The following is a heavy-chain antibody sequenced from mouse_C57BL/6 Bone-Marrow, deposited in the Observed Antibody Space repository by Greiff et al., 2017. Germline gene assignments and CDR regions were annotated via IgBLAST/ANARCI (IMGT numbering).Heavy chain of an antibody. V-gene: IGHV1-5*01. J-gene: IGHJ3*01. D-gene: IGHD2-4*01. CDR1: GYTFTSYW. CDR2: IYPENSDT. Sequence: VQLQQSGTVLARPGASVKMSCKTSGYTFTSYWMHWVKQRPGQGLEWIEAIYPENSDTSYNQKFKGKAKLTAVTSASTAYMEHSSLTNEDSSVYYCTCYDYDVGAWFAYWGQGTLVTVSA. CDR3: TCYDYDVGAWFAY.